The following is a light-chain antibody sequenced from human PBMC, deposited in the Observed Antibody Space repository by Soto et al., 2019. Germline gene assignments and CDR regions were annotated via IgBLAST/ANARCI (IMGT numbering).Light chain of an antibody. Sequence: QSALTQPASVSGSPGQSITISCTGTSSDVGGYNYVFWYQQHPGKAPKLMIYDVSNRPSGVSNRFSGSKSGNTASLTISGLQAEDEADYYCSSYTSSITLYVFGTGTKLTVL. J-gene: IGLJ1*01. CDR1: SSDVGGYNY. CDR2: DVS. V-gene: IGLV2-14*01. CDR3: SSYTSSITLYV.